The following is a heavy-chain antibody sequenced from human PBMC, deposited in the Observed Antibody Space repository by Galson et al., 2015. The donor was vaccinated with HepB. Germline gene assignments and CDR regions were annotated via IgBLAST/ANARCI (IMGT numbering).Heavy chain of an antibody. CDR1: GYAFTHYY. V-gene: IGHV1-46*01. D-gene: IGHD3-10*01. CDR2: IDPSGGGT. Sequence: SVKVSCKASGYAFTHYYIHWVRLAPGQGLEWMGRIDPSGGGTLYAQKFQGRVTVTRDTSTSTVYMDLSSLRSEDTAIYYCGRGAGSGRFDPWGQGTLVTVSS. CDR3: GRGAGSGRFDP. J-gene: IGHJ5*02.